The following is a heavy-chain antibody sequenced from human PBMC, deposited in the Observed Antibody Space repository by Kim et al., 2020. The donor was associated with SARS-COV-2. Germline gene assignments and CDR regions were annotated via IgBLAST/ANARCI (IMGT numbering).Heavy chain of an antibody. V-gene: IGHV1-2*02. CDR1: GYTFTGYY. D-gene: IGHD3-10*01. CDR2: INPNSGGT. CDR3: ARDGTVSRRAQERITMVRGVIDGMDV. J-gene: IGHJ6*02. Sequence: ASVKVSCKASGYTFTGYYMHWVRQAPGQGLEWMGWINPNSGGTNYAQKFQGRVTMTRDTSISTAYMELSRLRSDDTAVYYCARDGTVSRRAQERITMVRGVIDGMDVWGQGTTVTVSS.